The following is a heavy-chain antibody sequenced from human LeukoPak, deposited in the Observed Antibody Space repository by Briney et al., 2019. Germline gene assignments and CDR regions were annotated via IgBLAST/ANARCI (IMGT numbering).Heavy chain of an antibody. D-gene: IGHD3-22*01. CDR2: MYYSGST. J-gene: IGHJ4*02. Sequence: SETLSLTCTVSGDFITGSTYYWGWIRQPPGKGLEWIGSMYYSGSTYSNPSLRGRVTMPADTSKNQFSLNLKSVTAADTAVYYCARQYYDSTGYYYFDYWGQGTLVTVSS. CDR3: ARQYYDSTGYYYFDY. CDR1: GDFITGSTYY. V-gene: IGHV4-39*01.